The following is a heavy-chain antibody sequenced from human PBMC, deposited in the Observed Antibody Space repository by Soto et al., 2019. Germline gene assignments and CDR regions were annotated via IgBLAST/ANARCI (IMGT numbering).Heavy chain of an antibody. D-gene: IGHD2-21*01. Sequence: PGGSLRLSCEASGFTFSNYAMSWVRQAPGKGLEWVSVISGTGGAAYYADSVKGRFTISRDNSKNTLYLQMNSLRAEDTAVYYCAKSVAIRSYGFSDYWGQGTLVTVSS. V-gene: IGHV3-23*01. CDR3: AKSVAIRSYGFSDY. J-gene: IGHJ4*02. CDR2: ISGTGGAA. CDR1: GFTFSNYA.